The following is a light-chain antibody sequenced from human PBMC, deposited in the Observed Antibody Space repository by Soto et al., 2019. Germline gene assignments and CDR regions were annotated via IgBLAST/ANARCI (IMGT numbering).Light chain of an antibody. CDR1: QGISNY. V-gene: IGKV1-27*01. Sequence: DIPMTQSPSSLSASVGDRVTITCRASQGISNYLAWYQQKPGKVPKLLIYAASTLQSGVPSRFSGSGSGTDFTLTISSLKTEDGATYHCQKYSSGHRMFGQGTKVEIK. J-gene: IGKJ1*01. CDR3: QKYSSGHRM. CDR2: AAS.